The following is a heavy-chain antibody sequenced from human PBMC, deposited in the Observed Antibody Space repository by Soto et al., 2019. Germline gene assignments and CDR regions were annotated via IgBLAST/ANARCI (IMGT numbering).Heavy chain of an antibody. CDR1: GFTFSSYA. V-gene: IGHV3-23*01. Sequence: EVQLLESGGCLVQPGGSLRLSFAASGFTFSSYAMSWVRQAPGKGLEWVSAISGSGGSTYYADSVKGRFTISRDNSKNTVYRHMNSLRAADTAVDYCATPGFGDPKGPWGQGTLVTVSS. CDR3: ATPGFGDPKGP. J-gene: IGHJ5*02. CDR2: ISGSGGST. D-gene: IGHD3-10*01.